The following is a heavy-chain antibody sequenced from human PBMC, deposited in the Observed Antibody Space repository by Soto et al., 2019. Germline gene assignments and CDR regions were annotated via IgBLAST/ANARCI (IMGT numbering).Heavy chain of an antibody. CDR1: GFTFSSYS. D-gene: IGHD3-10*01. Sequence: EVQLVESGGGLVKPGGSLRLSCAASGFTFSSYSMNWVRQAPGKGLEWVSSISSSSSYIYYADSVKGRFTISRDNAKKSLYLQMNSLRAEDTAVYYCARSVPPGFTMGRGGEENGGQGTLVTVSS. J-gene: IGHJ4*02. CDR2: ISSSSSYI. CDR3: ARSVPPGFTMGRGGEEN. V-gene: IGHV3-21*01.